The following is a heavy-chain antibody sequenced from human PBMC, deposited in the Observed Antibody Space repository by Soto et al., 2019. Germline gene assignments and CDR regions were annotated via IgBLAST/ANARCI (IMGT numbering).Heavy chain of an antibody. CDR2: IYHSGKT. J-gene: IGHJ4*02. D-gene: IGHD3-3*01. Sequence: PSETLSLTCTVSGGAISSSSNYWGWIRQPPGKGLEWIGSIYHSGKTYYNPSLKSRVTVSVDTSKNQFSLKLSSVTAADTAVYYCAKTGFWSDYRVADYWGQGTLDTVS. V-gene: IGHV4-39*01. CDR3: AKTGFWSDYRVADY. CDR1: GGAISSSSNY.